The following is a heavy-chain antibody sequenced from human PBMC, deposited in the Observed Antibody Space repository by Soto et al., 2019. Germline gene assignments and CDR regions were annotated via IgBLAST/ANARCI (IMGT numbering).Heavy chain of an antibody. Sequence: QVQLVESGGDVVQPGTSLRLSCAASGFTFSSYGMNWVRQAPGQGLEWVAVIWYVGSNKYYADTVKGRFTISRDNSKKTLYLQMNSLRAGDTAVYYCARDRNGCWSGYLRNLFDPWGQGTLVTVSS. CDR1: GFTFSSYG. D-gene: IGHD3-3*01. CDR3: ARDRNGCWSGYLRNLFDP. J-gene: IGHJ5*02. CDR2: IWYVGSNK. V-gene: IGHV3-33*01.